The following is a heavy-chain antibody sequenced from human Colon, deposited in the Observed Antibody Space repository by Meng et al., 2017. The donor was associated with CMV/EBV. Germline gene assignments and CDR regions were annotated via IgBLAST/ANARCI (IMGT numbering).Heavy chain of an antibody. CDR2: INWNGESI. D-gene: IGHD2-2*01. V-gene: IGHV3-20*04. J-gene: IGHJ6*02. CDR3: ARAISAARRNYFGMDV. Sequence: GGFLRLSCTASGFTFHDYGMNWVRRVPGKGLEWVSGINWNGESIGYADSVKGRFTVSSDNAGKSLYLQMNSLTAEDTASYYCARAISAARRNYFGMDVWGQGTTVTSP. CDR1: GFTFHDYG.